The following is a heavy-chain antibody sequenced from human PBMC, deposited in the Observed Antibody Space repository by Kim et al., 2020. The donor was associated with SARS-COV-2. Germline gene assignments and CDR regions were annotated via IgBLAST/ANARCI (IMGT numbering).Heavy chain of an antibody. Sequence: GGSLRLSCAASGFTFSSYSMNWVRQAPGKGLEWVSSISSSSSYIYYADSVKGRFTISRDNAKNSLYLQMNSLRAEDTAVYYCARAGDTAMVLDVPYNWFDPWGQGTLVTVSS. V-gene: IGHV3-21*01. CDR1: GFTFSSYS. D-gene: IGHD5-18*01. J-gene: IGHJ5*02. CDR2: ISSSSSYI. CDR3: ARAGDTAMVLDVPYNWFDP.